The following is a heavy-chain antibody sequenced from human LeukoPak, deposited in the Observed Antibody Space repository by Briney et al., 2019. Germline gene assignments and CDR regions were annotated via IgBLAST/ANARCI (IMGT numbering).Heavy chain of an antibody. CDR3: ARILDSAWGELGY. J-gene: IGHJ4*02. V-gene: IGHV3-7*01. Sequence: GGSLRLSCAASGFIFSTYWMTWVRQAPGKGLEWVAIIKHDGSEKYYVDSVKGRFTISRDNAKNSLYVQMNSLRAEDTAVYYCARILDSAWGELGYWGQGTLVTVSS. CDR2: IKHDGSEK. D-gene: IGHD6-19*01. CDR1: GFIFSTYW.